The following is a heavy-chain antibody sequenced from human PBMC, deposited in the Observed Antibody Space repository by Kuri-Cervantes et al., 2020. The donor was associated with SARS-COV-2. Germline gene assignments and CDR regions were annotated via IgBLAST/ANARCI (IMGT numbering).Heavy chain of an antibody. V-gene: IGHV4-59*01. CDR3: ARGAWVQSYYYYYYYMDV. D-gene: IGHD5-18*01. Sequence: SETLSLTCTVSGGSISSYYWSWIRQPPGKGLEWIGYIHYSGSTNYNPSLKSRVTISVDTSKNQFSLKLSSVTAADTAVYYCARGAWVQSYYYYYYYMDVWGKGTTVTVSS. CDR2: IHYSGST. J-gene: IGHJ6*03. CDR1: GGSISSYY.